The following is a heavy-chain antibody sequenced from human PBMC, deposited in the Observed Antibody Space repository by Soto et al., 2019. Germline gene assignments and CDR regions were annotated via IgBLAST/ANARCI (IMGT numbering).Heavy chain of an antibody. CDR2: IYPGDSDT. V-gene: IGHV5-51*01. Sequence: GESLKISCKASGYSFTSYWIGWVRHMPGKGLEWMGIIYPGDSDTRYSPSFQGQVTISADKSISAAYLQWSSLKASDTAMYYCAAYSGSFYYGMDVWGQGTTVTVSS. J-gene: IGHJ6*02. D-gene: IGHD1-26*01. CDR3: AAYSGSFYYGMDV. CDR1: GYSFTSYW.